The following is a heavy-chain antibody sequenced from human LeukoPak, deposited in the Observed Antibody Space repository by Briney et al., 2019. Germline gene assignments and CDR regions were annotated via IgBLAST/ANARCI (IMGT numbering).Heavy chain of an antibody. V-gene: IGHV3-64*01. D-gene: IGHD3-16*01. Sequence: GGSLRLSCAPSGFTFDNYAMYWVRHAPGKGKEYVSAINNNGRSTYYANSVKGRFTISRDNSKNTLYLQMGSLRAEDMAVYYCGRDPARGGPANWFDPWGQGTLVTVSS. CDR3: GRDPARGGPANWFDP. CDR1: GFTFDNYA. J-gene: IGHJ5*02. CDR2: INNNGRST.